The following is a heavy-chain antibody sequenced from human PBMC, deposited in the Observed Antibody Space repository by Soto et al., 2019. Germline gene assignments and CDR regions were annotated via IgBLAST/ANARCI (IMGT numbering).Heavy chain of an antibody. CDR1: GFPFSIYS. CDR2: ITSDTNTI. J-gene: IGHJ4*02. V-gene: IGHV3-48*02. Sequence: EVQLVESGGGLVQPGGSLRLTCVASGFPFSIYSMNWVRQAPGKGLEWSSYITSDTNTIKYADSVKGRFTIYRDNAKNLVYRQMNSLRDEDTAVYFCARSVEGHFDYWGQGTVVTVSS. CDR3: ARSVEGHFDY. D-gene: IGHD6-19*01.